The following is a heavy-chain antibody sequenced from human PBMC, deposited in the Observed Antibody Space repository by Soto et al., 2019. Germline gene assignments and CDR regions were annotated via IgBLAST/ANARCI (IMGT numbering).Heavy chain of an antibody. D-gene: IGHD6-19*01. J-gene: IGHJ4*02. CDR2: ISAYNGTT. CDR1: GYTFTRYG. V-gene: IGHV1-18*01. CDR3: ARDPQWPPARY. Sequence: QVQLVQSGAEVKKPGASVKVSCKASGYTFTRYGISWVRQVPGQGLEWMGWISAYNGTTNHAQKLQGRVTMTTATPTRPAYMELRSLRSDDTAVYYCARDPQWPPARYCGQGTLVTVSS.